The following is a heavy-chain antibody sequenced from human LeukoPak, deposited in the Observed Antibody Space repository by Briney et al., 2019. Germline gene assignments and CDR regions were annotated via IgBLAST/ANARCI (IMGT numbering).Heavy chain of an antibody. D-gene: IGHD6-6*01. CDR2: ISSSSSYI. J-gene: IGHJ4*02. V-gene: IGHV3-21*01. Sequence: GGSLRLSCAASGFTFSSYSMNWVRQAPGKGLEWVSSISSSSSYIYYADSVKGRFTISRDNAKNTLYLQMNSLRADDTAVYHCARGGVYSTSAVDYWGQGTLVTVSS. CDR3: ARGGVYSTSAVDY. CDR1: GFTFSSYS.